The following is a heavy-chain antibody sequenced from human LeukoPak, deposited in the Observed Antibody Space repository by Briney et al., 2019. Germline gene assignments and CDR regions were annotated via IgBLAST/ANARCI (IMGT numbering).Heavy chain of an antibody. V-gene: IGHV4-4*07. J-gene: IGHJ4*02. D-gene: IGHD3-10*01. Sequence: SETLSLTCTVSGGSISTYYWSWIRQPAGKGLEWIGRIYSSGSTNYNPSLKSRVTMSVDTSRNQFSLKLTSVTAADTAVYYCARGAYGSGSTALFDYWGQGTPVTVSS. CDR3: ARGAYGSGSTALFDY. CDR1: GGSISTYY. CDR2: IYSSGST.